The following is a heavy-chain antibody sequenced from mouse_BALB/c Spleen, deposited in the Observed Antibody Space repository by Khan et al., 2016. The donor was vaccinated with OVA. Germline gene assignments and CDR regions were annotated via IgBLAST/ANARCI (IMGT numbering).Heavy chain of an antibody. D-gene: IGHD1-1*01. V-gene: IGHV1-18*01. CDR3: ARGNYYGSNSWLAY. Sequence: EVQLQESGPELVKPGASMKISCKTSGYSFTDYTLNWVRQSHGKNLEWIGLINPYNGGTTYNQKFKGKATLTVDKSSSTAYMELLSLTSEDSAVXCGARGNYYGSNSWLAYWGQGTLVTVSA. J-gene: IGHJ3*01. CDR2: INPYNGGT. CDR1: GYSFTDYT.